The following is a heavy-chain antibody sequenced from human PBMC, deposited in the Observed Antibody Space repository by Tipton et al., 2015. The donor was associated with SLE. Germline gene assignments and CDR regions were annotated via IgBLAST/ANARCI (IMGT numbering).Heavy chain of an antibody. J-gene: IGHJ4*02. Sequence: LRLSCTVSGGSISSGDYYWSWIRQPPGKGLEWIGEINHSGSTNNNPSLKSRVSISVDTSKNQFSLKLNSVTAADTAVYYCASLSKPFDYWGQGTLVTVSS. CDR3: ASLSKPFDY. V-gene: IGHV4-30-4*01. CDR2: INHSGST. CDR1: GGSISSGDYY.